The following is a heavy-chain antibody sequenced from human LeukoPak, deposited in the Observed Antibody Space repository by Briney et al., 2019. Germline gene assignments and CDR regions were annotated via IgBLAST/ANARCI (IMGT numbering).Heavy chain of an antibody. CDR3: ARGGDTAMVTVTPFDY. D-gene: IGHD5-18*01. V-gene: IGHV3-11*01. Sequence: GGSPRLSCAASGFTFSDYYMSWIRQAPGKGLEWVSYISSSGSTIYYADSVKGRFTISRDNAKNSLYLQMNSLRAEDTAVYYCARGGDTAMVTVTPFDYWGQGTLVTVSS. CDR2: ISSSGSTI. J-gene: IGHJ4*02. CDR1: GFTFSDYY.